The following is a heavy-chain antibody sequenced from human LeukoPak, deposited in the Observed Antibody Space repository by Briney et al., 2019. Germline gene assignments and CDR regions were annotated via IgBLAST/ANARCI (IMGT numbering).Heavy chain of an antibody. D-gene: IGHD3-22*01. CDR1: GGSITSYY. CDR2: VYYSGST. J-gene: IGHJ4*02. CDR3: AAHDTSGYYSGY. Sequence: SETLSLTCTISGGSITSYYWSWVRQPPGKGLEWIGYVYYSGSTSYNPSLKSRVTISLDTSKKRFSLNLSSVTAADTAVYYCAAHDTSGYYSGYWGQGTLVTVSS. V-gene: IGHV4-59*08.